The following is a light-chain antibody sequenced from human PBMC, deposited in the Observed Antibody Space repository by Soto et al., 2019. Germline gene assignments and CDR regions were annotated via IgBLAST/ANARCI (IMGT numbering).Light chain of an antibody. CDR2: EVT. Sequence: QSVLTQPASVSGSPGQSNTISCTGTISDGGGYKYVSWYQQHPGKAPKIIIYEVTNRPSGVSNRFSGSKPGNTASLTISGLQAEADADYYCSSFTSRFTFNYIFGTGTKVTVL. CDR3: SSFTSRFTFNYI. V-gene: IGLV2-14*01. J-gene: IGLJ1*01. CDR1: ISDGGGYKY.